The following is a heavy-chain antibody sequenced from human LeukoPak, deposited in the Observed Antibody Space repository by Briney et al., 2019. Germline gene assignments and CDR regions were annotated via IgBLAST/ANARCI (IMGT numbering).Heavy chain of an antibody. CDR3: AKDIGYYDSSGLDY. CDR2: ISYDGSNK. D-gene: IGHD3-22*01. Sequence: GGSLRLSCAASGFTFSSYGMHWVRQAPGKGLEWVAVISYDGSNKYYADSVKGRFTISRDNSKNTLYLQMNSLRAEDTAVYYCAKDIGYYDSSGLDYWGQGTLVTVSS. CDR1: GFTFSSYG. V-gene: IGHV3-30*18. J-gene: IGHJ4*02.